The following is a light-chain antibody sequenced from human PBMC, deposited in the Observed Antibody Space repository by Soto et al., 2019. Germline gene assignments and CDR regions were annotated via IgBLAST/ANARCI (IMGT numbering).Light chain of an antibody. J-gene: IGKJ2*01. CDR1: HSVSKY. V-gene: IGKV3-11*01. CDR3: QKRSTWPST. CDR2: DAS. Sequence: EIVLTQSPATLSLSPGERTTLSCRPSHSVSKYVAWYQQKPGQATRLLLFDASTRATGIPARFSGSGSGTDFTLTISSIEPDDFAQYYCQKRSTWPSTFGQGTNVYIK.